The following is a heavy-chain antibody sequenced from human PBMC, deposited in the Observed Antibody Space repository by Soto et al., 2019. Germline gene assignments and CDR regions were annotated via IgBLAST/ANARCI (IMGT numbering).Heavy chain of an antibody. CDR1: GFTFSSYA. J-gene: IGHJ3*02. V-gene: IGHV3-23*01. CDR2: ISGSGGST. D-gene: IGHD3-3*01. Sequence: GSLRLSCAASGFTFSSYAMSWVRQAPGKGLEWVSAISGSGGSTYYADSVKGRFTISRDNSKNTLYLQMNSLRAEDTAVYYCAKVSGKWLLSSQSAFDIWGQGTMVTVSS. CDR3: AKVSGKWLLSSQSAFDI.